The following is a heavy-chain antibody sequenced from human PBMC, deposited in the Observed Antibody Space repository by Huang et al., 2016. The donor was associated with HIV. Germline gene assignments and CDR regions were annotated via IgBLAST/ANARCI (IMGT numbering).Heavy chain of an antibody. Sequence: EVQLVESGGGLVKPGGSLRLSCAASGFTFSNAWVSWVRQAPGKGVEWVGRMKSKTEGGTTDDAAPVKGRVTISRDDSKNTLYRQMNTLKTEDTAVYYCTTDRDYGDYVADAFDIWGQGTMVTVSS. D-gene: IGHD4-17*01. CDR3: TTDRDYGDYVADAFDI. J-gene: IGHJ3*02. CDR1: GFTFSNAW. CDR2: MKSKTEGGTT. V-gene: IGHV3-15*01.